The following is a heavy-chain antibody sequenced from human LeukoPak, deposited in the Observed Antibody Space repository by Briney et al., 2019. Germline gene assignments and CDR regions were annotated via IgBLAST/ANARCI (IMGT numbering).Heavy chain of an antibody. CDR3: ATVTKVDFDY. CDR1: GFTFSSYT. J-gene: IGHJ4*02. CDR2: VSVEGTGR. V-gene: IGHV3-30*09. Sequence: GGSPGLSCAASGFTFSSYTFYWFRQAPGKGLEWVASVSVEGTGRYFPGSVEGRFAISRDDSKKSVFLQMSNLRPEDTGVYFCATVTKVDFDYWGQGTLVTVSS. D-gene: IGHD4-11*01.